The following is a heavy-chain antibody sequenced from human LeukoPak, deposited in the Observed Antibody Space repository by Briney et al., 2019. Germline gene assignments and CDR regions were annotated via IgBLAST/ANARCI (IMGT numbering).Heavy chain of an antibody. CDR2: ISSSGSTI. V-gene: IGHV3-48*03. D-gene: IGHD2-15*01. CDR3: ARSDIVVVVAATNNYYYGMDV. CDR1: GFTFSSYE. J-gene: IGHJ6*02. Sequence: GGSLRLSCAASGFTFSSYEMNWVRQAPGKGLEWVSYISSSGSTIYYADSVKGRFTFSRDNAKNSLYLQMNSLRAEDTAVYYCARSDIVVVVAATNNYYYGMDVWGQGTTVTVSS.